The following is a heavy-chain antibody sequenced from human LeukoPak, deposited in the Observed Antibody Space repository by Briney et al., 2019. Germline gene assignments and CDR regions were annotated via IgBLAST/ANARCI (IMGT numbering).Heavy chain of an antibody. V-gene: IGHV3-66*02. J-gene: IGHJ4*02. CDR3: ARGFEGSGYLFDY. Sequence: GGSLRLSCAASGFTFSSYSMNWVRQAPGKGLEWVSVIYSGGSTYYADSVKGRFTISRDNSKNTLYLQMNSLRAEDTAVYYCARGFEGSGYLFDYWGQGTLVTVSS. D-gene: IGHD3-3*01. CDR2: IYSGGST. CDR1: GFTFSSYS.